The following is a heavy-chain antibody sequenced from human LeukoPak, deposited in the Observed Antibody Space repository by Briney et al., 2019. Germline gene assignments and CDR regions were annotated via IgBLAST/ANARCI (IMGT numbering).Heavy chain of an antibody. CDR3: ARDGNRPLYSSSSSPGAYYYYMDV. Sequence: GGSLRLSCAASGFTFSSYAMHWVRQAPGKGLERVAVISYDGSNKYYADSVKGRFTISRDNSKNTLYLQMNSLRAEDTAVYYCARDGNRPLYSSSSSPGAYYYYMDVWGKGTTVTVSS. D-gene: IGHD6-6*01. J-gene: IGHJ6*03. CDR1: GFTFSSYA. CDR2: ISYDGSNK. V-gene: IGHV3-30-3*01.